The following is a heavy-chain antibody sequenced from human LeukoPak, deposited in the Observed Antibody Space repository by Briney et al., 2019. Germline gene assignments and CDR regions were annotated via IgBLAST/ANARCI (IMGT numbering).Heavy chain of an antibody. J-gene: IGHJ5*02. CDR1: GFSLSTSGVG. CDR2: IYWDDDK. D-gene: IGHD4-17*01. Sequence: SGPTLVNPTQTLTLTCTFSGFSLSTSGVGVGWIRQPPGKALEWLALIYWDDDKRYSPSLKSRLTITKDTSKNQVVLTMTNMDPVDTATYYCAHTNFLATVTRVGRNWFDPWGQGTLVTVSS. CDR3: AHTNFLATVTRVGRNWFDP. V-gene: IGHV2-5*02.